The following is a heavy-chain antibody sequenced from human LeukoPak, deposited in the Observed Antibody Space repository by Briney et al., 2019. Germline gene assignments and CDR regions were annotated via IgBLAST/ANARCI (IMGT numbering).Heavy chain of an antibody. Sequence: ESSETLSLTCTVSGASVNSANYYWTWIRQPPGKGLEWIGYISYSGSTSYNPSLKSRVTISIDTSKNQFSLKLSSVTAADTAVYYCAREWDYNNQPSYGMDVWGQGTTVAVSS. J-gene: IGHJ6*02. CDR1: GASVNSANYY. D-gene: IGHD4-11*01. CDR2: ISYSGST. V-gene: IGHV4-61*01. CDR3: AREWDYNNQPSYGMDV.